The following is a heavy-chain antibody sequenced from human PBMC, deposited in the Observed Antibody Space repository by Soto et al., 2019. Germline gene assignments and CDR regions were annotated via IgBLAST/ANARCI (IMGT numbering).Heavy chain of an antibody. CDR3: ARLESGGVLMVYAFGWFDP. CDR1: GGSISSYY. D-gene: IGHD2-8*01. J-gene: IGHJ5*02. V-gene: IGHV4-59*08. CDR2: IYYSGST. Sequence: SETLSLTCTVSGGSISSYYWSWIRQPPGKGLEWIGYIYYSGSTNYNPSLKSRVTISVDTSKNQFSLKLSSVTAADTAVYYCARLESGGVLMVYAFGWFDPRGQGTLVTVSS.